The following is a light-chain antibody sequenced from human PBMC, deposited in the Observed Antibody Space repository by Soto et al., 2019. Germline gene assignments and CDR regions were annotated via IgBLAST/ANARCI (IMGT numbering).Light chain of an antibody. Sequence: ELVLTQSPGTLSLSPGERATLSCRASHSVSSSYLAWYQQKPGQAPRLLIYGASSRATCIPDRFSGSGSGTDFTLTISRLEPEDFAVYYCQQYGGSPPYTFGQGTKLEIK. CDR3: QQYGGSPPYT. CDR2: GAS. CDR1: HSVSSSY. V-gene: IGKV3-20*01. J-gene: IGKJ2*01.